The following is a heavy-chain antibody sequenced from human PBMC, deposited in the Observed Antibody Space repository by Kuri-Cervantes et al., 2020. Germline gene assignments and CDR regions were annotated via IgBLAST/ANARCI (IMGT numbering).Heavy chain of an antibody. D-gene: IGHD3-16*01. CDR2: ISYDVNDK. J-gene: IGHJ4*02. Sequence: GGSLRLSCATSGFTFSSYAMHWVRRAPGRGLEWVAVISYDVNDKYYADSIKGRFTISRDNSKSTLYLQMNSLRTDDTAVYYCARDLRLRLGELFCPDYWGQGTLVTVSS. V-gene: IGHV3-30*04. CDR3: ARDLRLRLGELFCPDY. CDR1: GFTFSSYA.